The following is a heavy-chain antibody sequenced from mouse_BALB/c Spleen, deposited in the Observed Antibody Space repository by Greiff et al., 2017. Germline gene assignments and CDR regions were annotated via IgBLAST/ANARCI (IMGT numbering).Heavy chain of an antibody. D-gene: IGHD3-2*01. CDR2: ISYSGST. V-gene: IGHV3-8*02. J-gene: IGHJ3*01. Sequence: EVKLMESGPSLVKPSQTLSLTCSVTGDSITSGYWNWIRKFPGNKLEYMGYISYSGSTYYNPSLKSRISITRDTSKNQYYLQLNSVTTEDTATYYCARSLDSSGYTFAYWGQGTLVTVSA. CDR3: ARSLDSSGYTFAY. CDR1: GDSITSGY.